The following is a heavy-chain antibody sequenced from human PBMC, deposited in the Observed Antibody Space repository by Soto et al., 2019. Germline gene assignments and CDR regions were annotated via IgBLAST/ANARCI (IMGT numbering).Heavy chain of an antibody. V-gene: IGHV4-4*02. CDR1: GGSISSRKW. J-gene: IGHJ3*02. CDR3: ASKFGELLADAFDI. D-gene: IGHD3-10*01. CDR2: IYHSGST. Sequence: QVQLQESGPGLVKPSGTLSLTCAVSGGSISSRKWWSWVRQPPGKGLEWIGEIYHSGSTNYNPSLKSRVTISVDKSKNQFSLKLSSVTAAATAVYYCASKFGELLADAFDIWGQGTMVTVSS.